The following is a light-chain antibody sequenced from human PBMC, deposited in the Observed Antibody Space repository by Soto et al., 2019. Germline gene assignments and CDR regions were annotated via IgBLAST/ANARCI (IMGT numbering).Light chain of an antibody. CDR1: QSIDNW. Sequence: DIQMTQSPSTLSASVGDRVTIACRANQSIDNWLAWYQQQPGKAPKLLIYDASNLESGVPSRFSGRGSGTDFTLTISSLQPADFATYYCQHYKTSSMYTFGQGTKPEIE. V-gene: IGKV1-5*01. CDR3: QHYKTSSMYT. CDR2: DAS. J-gene: IGKJ2*01.